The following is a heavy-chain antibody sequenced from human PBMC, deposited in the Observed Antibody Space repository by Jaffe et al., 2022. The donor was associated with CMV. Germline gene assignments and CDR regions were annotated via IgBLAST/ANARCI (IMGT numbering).Heavy chain of an antibody. CDR2: IYYSGST. J-gene: IGHJ2*01. V-gene: IGHV4-39*01. D-gene: IGHD5-18*01. CDR3: ASHRGAMVTDWYFDL. Sequence: QLQLQESGPGLVKPSETLSLTCTVSGGSISSSSYYWGWIRQPPGKGLEWIGSIYYSGSTYYNPSLKSRVTISVDTSKNQFSLKLSSVTAADTAVYYCASHRGAMVTDWYFDLWGRGTLVTVSS. CDR1: GGSISSSSYY.